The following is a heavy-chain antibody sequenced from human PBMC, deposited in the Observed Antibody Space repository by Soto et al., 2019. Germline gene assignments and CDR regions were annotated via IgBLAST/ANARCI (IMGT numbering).Heavy chain of an antibody. CDR3: ARLPSGLVVSGREPHNWFDP. CDR1: GFTFSSYW. Sequence: GGSLRLSCAASGFTFSSYWMSWVRQAPGKGLEWVANIKQDGSEKYYMDSVKGRFTISRDNAKNSLYLQMNSLRAEDTAVYYCARLPSGLVVSGREPHNWFDPWGQGTLVTVSS. J-gene: IGHJ5*02. V-gene: IGHV3-7*05. CDR2: IKQDGSEK. D-gene: IGHD2-2*01.